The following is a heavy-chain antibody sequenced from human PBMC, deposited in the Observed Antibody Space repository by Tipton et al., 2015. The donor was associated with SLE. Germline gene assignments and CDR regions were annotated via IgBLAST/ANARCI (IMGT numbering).Heavy chain of an antibody. CDR2: IYYSGST. D-gene: IGHD3-3*01. V-gene: IGHV4-39*07. Sequence: TLSLTCTVSGGSISSSSYYWGWIRQPPGKGLEWIGSIYYSGSTYYNPSLKSRVTISVDTSKNQFSLKLSPVTAADTAVYYCASIASRFFDPWCQGTLVTVSS. J-gene: IGHJ5*02. CDR1: GGSISSSSYY. CDR3: ASIASRFFDP.